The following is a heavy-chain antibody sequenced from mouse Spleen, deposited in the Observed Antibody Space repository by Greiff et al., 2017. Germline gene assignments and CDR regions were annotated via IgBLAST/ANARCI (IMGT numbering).Heavy chain of an antibody. CDR2: ISCYNGAT. V-gene: IGHV1S34*01. CDR1: GYSFTGYY. Sequence: LVKPGASVKISCKASGYSFTGYYMHWVKQSHGKSLEWIGYISCYNGATSYNQKFKGKATFTVDTSSSTAYMQFNSLTSEGSAVYYSAKTARATDAMDYWGQGTSVTVSS. CDR3: AKTARATDAMDY. J-gene: IGHJ4*01. D-gene: IGHD3-2*01.